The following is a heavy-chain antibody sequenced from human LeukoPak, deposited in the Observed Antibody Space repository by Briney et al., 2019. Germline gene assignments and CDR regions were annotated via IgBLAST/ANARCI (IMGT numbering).Heavy chain of an antibody. D-gene: IGHD4-17*01. CDR1: GYTLTELS. V-gene: IGHV1-24*01. J-gene: IGHJ4*02. CDR2: FDPEDGET. Sequence: GASVKVSCKVSGYTLTELSMHWVRQAPGKGLEWMGGFDPEDGETIYAQKFQGGVTMTEDTSTDTAYMELSSLRSEDTAVYYCATLQTHDYGDRRFDYWGQGTLVTVSS. CDR3: ATLQTHDYGDRRFDY.